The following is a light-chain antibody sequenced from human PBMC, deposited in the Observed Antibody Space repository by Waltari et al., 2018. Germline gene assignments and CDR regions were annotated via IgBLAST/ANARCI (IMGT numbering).Light chain of an antibody. J-gene: IGLJ2*01. Sequence: QSVLTQPPSVSGAPGQRVTISYTGSGSNIGAGYDTHRYQQLPGKAPRLLISGGNTRPLGVPDRFFGSQSGTSASLAITGLQAEDEGDYYCQSYDTSLSVVFGGGTKLTVL. CDR1: GSNIGAGYD. CDR2: GGN. CDR3: QSYDTSLSVV. V-gene: IGLV1-40*01.